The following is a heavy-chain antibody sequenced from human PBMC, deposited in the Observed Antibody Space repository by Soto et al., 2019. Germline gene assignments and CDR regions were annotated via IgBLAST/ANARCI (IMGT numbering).Heavy chain of an antibody. CDR2: IYPDESAT. V-gene: IGHV5-51*01. Sequence: PWEPLKVSCKGSGYSFTKYWSGWVRQMPGKGLEWMAIIYPDESATRYSPSFHGQVPISADKSISTAYLQWSSLKASDTAMYYCVRMGFSGGGYLSYYYYGMDVWGQGTTVTVSS. CDR1: GYSFTKYW. J-gene: IGHJ6*02. D-gene: IGHD5-12*01. CDR3: VRMGFSGGGYLSYYYYGMDV.